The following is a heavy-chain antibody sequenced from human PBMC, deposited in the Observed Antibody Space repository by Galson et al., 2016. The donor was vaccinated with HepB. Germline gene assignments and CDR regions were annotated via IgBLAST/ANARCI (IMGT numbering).Heavy chain of an antibody. J-gene: IGHJ4*02. CDR3: ARDDDGDYVFDY. CDR1: GFTFSSYW. D-gene: IGHD4-17*01. V-gene: IGHV3-74*01. Sequence: SLRLSCAASGFTFSSYWMHWVRQAPGKGLVWVSRINSDGSSTSYADSVKGRFTISRDNAKNTLYLQMNGLRAEDTAVYYCARDDDGDYVFDYWGQGTLVTVSS. CDR2: INSDGSST.